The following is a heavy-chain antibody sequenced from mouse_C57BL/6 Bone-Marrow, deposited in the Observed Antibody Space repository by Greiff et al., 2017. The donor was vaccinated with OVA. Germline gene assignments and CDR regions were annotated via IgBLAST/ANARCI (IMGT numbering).Heavy chain of an antibody. J-gene: IGHJ4*01. CDR2: INPNNGGT. CDR1: GYTFTDYY. Sequence: VQLQQSGPELVKPGASVKISCKASGYTFTDYYMNWVKQSHGKSLEWIGDINPNNGGTSYNQKFKGKATLTVDKSSSTAYMELRSLTSEDSAVYYCARLDYYGSSLYYAMDYWGQGTSVTVSS. D-gene: IGHD1-1*01. V-gene: IGHV1-26*01. CDR3: ARLDYYGSSLYYAMDY.